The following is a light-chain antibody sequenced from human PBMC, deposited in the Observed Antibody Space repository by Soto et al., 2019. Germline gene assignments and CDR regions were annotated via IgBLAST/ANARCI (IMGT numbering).Light chain of an antibody. CDR3: SSYTSSSTYV. CDR2: EVS. V-gene: IGLV2-14*01. Sequence: SALTQPASVSGSPGQSITISCTGTSSDVGGFNYVSWYQHHPGKAPKLMIYEVSNRPSGVSNRFSGSKSGNTASLTISGLQAEDEADYYCSSYTSSSTYVFGTGTKVTV. J-gene: IGLJ1*01. CDR1: SSDVGGFNY.